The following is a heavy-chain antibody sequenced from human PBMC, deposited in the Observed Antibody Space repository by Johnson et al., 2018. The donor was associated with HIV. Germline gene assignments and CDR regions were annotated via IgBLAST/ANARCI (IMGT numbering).Heavy chain of an antibody. CDR1: GFTFSSYW. Sequence: GQLVESGGGLVQPGGSLRLSCAASGFTFSSYWMSWIRQAPGKGLEWVANIKQDGSEKYYVDSVKGRFTISRDNAKNSLYLQMNSLRAEDTAVYYCARGSSGSWDAFDIWGQGTMVTVSS. V-gene: IGHV3-7*03. CDR3: ARGSSGSWDAFDI. CDR2: IKQDGSEK. D-gene: IGHD1-26*01. J-gene: IGHJ3*02.